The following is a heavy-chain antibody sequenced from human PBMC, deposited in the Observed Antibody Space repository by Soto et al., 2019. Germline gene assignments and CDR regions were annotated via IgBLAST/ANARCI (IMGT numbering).Heavy chain of an antibody. D-gene: IGHD5-12*01. CDR2: MYWDEDT. V-gene: IGHV2-5*02. Sequence: HITLKESGPTLVKPTKTLTLTCTFSGFSLSNRGVAVGWFRQPQGKALEWLALMYWDEDTWYSPSLKSRLTITDDTYKDPVVLTMTTLDPVDTATYYCAHRPRGYASYFDYWGQGTLVTVSS. CDR1: GFSLSNRGVA. CDR3: AHRPRGYASYFDY. J-gene: IGHJ4*02.